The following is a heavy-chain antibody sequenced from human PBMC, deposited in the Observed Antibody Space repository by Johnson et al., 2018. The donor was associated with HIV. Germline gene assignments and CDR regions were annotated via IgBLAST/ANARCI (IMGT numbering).Heavy chain of an antibody. V-gene: IGHV3-30-3*01. CDR3: AKGGEVWYGAFDF. Sequence: QVQLVESGGGVVQPGRSLRLSGAASGCTFSSSAMHWVRQAPGPGLQWVALISYDGSIKYFADSVKGRFTISRDNSKNTLYLQMNSLRAEDTAVYYCAKGGEVWYGAFDFWGQGTMAIVSS. CDR1: GCTFSSSA. CDR2: ISYDGSIK. D-gene: IGHD6-13*01. J-gene: IGHJ3*01.